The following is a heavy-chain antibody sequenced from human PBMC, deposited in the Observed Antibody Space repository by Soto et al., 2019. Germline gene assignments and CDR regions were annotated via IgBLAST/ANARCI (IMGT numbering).Heavy chain of an antibody. CDR3: SPWDYYYGMAG. J-gene: IGHJ6*02. CDR1: GFTFSSYA. V-gene: IGHV3-23*01. Sequence: GGSLRLSCAASGFTFSSYAMSWVRQAPGKGLEWVSAISGSGGSTYYADSVKGRFTISRDNSKNTLYLQMNSLRAEDTAVYYCSPWDYYYGMAGWGQGNTVTGSS. CDR2: ISGSGGST. D-gene: IGHD7-27*01.